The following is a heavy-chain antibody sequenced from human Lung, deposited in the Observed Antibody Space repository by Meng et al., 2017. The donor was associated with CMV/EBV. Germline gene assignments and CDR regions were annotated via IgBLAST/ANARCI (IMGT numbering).Heavy chain of an antibody. Sequence: SCTASAYTFTTYYLHWVRQAPGQGLEWMGIINPSGGDTSYAQRFQGRVTMTRDTSTSTVYMELSSLRSEDTAMYYCARANYFEWFDPWGQGTLVTVSS. CDR1: AYTFTTYY. CDR3: ARANYFEWFDP. CDR2: INPSGGDT. D-gene: IGHD2/OR15-2a*01. V-gene: IGHV1-46*01. J-gene: IGHJ5*02.